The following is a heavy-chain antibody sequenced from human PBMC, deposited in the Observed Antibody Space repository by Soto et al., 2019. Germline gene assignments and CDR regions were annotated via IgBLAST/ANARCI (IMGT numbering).Heavy chain of an antibody. CDR3: ARRLTSTVPVLGY. D-gene: IGHD6-19*01. Sequence: GGSLRLSCTASGLTFTSYAIHWVRQAPGKGLEWVSLISEDGGNKYFAESVRGRFLISRDNSKNTVYLQMDSLRPEDTAVYFCARRLTSTVPVLGYWGQGTLVTVSS. CDR2: ISEDGGNK. J-gene: IGHJ4*02. V-gene: IGHV3-30-3*01. CDR1: GLTFTSYA.